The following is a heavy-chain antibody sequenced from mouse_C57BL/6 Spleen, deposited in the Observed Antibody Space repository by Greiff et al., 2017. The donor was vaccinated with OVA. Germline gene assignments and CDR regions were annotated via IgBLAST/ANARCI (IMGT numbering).Heavy chain of an antibody. D-gene: IGHD1-1*01. V-gene: IGHV6-3*01. CDR2: IRLKSDNYAT. CDR1: GFTFSNYW. Sequence: EVKLEESGGGLVQPGGSMKLSCVASGFTFSNYWMNWVRQSPEKGLEWVAQIRLKSDNYATHYAESVKGRFTISRDDSKSSVYLQMNNLRAEDTGIYYCTVIGITTVVADYWGQGTTLTVSS. J-gene: IGHJ2*01. CDR3: TVIGITTVVADY.